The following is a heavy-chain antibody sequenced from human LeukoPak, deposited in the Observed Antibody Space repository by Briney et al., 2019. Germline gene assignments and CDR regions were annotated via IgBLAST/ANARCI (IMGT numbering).Heavy chain of an antibody. J-gene: IGHJ3*02. V-gene: IGHV4-59*08. CDR1: GGSISSYY. Sequence: PSETLSLTCTVSGGSISSYYWSWIRQPPGKGLEWIGYIYYSGSTNYNPSLKSRVTISVDTSKNQFSLKLSSVTAADTAVYYCARHADKGQLPDDYAFDIWGQGTMVTVSS. CDR2: IYYSGST. D-gene: IGHD2-2*01. CDR3: ARHADKGQLPDDYAFDI.